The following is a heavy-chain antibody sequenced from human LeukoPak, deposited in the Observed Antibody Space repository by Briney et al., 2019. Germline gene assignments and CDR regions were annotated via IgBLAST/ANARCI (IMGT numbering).Heavy chain of an antibody. CDR1: GYTFTGYY. D-gene: IGHD3-10*01. J-gene: IGHJ6*02. V-gene: IGHV1-2*04. CDR3: ARAFDYYGSGSALDYYYGMDV. CDR2: INPNSGGT. Sequence: ASVKVSCKASGYTFTGYYMHWVRQAPGQGLEWMGWINPNSGGTNYAQKFQGWVTMTRDTSISTAYMELSRLRSDDTAVYYCARAFDYYGSGSALDYYYGMDVWGQGTTVTVSS.